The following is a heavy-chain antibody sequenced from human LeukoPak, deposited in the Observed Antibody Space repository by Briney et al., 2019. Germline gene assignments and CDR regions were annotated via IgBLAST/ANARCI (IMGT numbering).Heavy chain of an antibody. J-gene: IGHJ6*03. CDR1: GGSISIHY. Sequence: SETLTLTCTVSGGSISIHYWNWIRQPAGKGLEWIGRIFTSGITNYNPSLKSRVTMSVDPSKNQFSLNLSSVIAADTAIYYCARETSGTYYNPLGYMDVWGKGTTVTVSS. V-gene: IGHV4-4*07. D-gene: IGHD3-10*01. CDR3: ARETSGTYYNPLGYMDV. CDR2: IFTSGIT.